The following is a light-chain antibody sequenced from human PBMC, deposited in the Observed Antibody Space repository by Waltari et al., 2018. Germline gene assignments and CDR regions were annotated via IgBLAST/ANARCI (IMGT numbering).Light chain of an antibody. CDR1: QTVRGY. CDR3: QNYGDLIYS. J-gene: IGKJ2*03. Sequence: VIFTQSPATLSLSPGEIATLSCRASQTVRGYLAWYQQKPGQATRLLIYGTSSRATGIPDRFSGSGSGTEFTLTINSLEPEDFAVYHCQNYGDLIYSFGQGTKLDIK. CDR2: GTS. V-gene: IGKV3-20*01.